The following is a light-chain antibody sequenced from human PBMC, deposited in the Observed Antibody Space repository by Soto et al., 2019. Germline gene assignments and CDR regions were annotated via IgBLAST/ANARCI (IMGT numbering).Light chain of an antibody. CDR1: QSVSSY. Sequence: EIVLTQSPATLSLSPGERATLSCRASQSVSSYLAWYQQKPGQAPRLLIYDASNSATGIPARFSGSGSGPDFTLTISSLEPEDFAIYYCQQRSNWPPVTFGGGTKVEIK. CDR3: QQRSNWPPVT. J-gene: IGKJ4*01. V-gene: IGKV3-11*01. CDR2: DAS.